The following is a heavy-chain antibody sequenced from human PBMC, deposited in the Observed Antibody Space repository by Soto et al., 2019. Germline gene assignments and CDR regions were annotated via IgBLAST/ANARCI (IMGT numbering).Heavy chain of an antibody. CDR1: GFTFSSYS. J-gene: IGHJ4*02. CDR3: ARTQSGIVVVPAAIYFDY. CDR2: ISSSSSTI. V-gene: IGHV3-48*01. Sequence: EVQLVESGGGLVQPGGSLRLSCAASGFTFSSYSMNWVRQAPGKGLEWVSYISSSSSTIYYADSVKGRFTISRDNAKNSLYLQMNSLRAEDTAVYYCARTQSGIVVVPAAIYFDYWGQGTLVTVSS. D-gene: IGHD2-2*01.